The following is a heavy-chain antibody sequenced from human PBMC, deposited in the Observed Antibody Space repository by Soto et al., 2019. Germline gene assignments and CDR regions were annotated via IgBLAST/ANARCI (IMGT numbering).Heavy chain of an antibody. CDR3: ARGWGYCSSTSCLEYNWFDP. Sequence: GASVKVSCKASGYTFTSYYMHWVRQAPGQGLEWMGRINPNNGNTSYAQKLQGRVTMTTDTSTSTAYMELRSLRSDDTAVYYCARGWGYCSSTSCLEYNWFDPWGQGTLVTVSS. J-gene: IGHJ5*02. CDR1: GYTFTSYY. CDR2: INPNNGNT. D-gene: IGHD2-2*01. V-gene: IGHV1-46*01.